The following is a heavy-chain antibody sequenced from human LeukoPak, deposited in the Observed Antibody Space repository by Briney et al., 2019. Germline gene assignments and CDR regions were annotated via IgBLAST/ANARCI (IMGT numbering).Heavy chain of an antibody. J-gene: IGHJ4*02. D-gene: IGHD5-18*01. CDR3: ATVDTGI. CDR2: INHSGST. V-gene: IGHV4-34*01. CDR1: GVSFSGYY. Sequence: SETLSLTCAVYGVSFSGYYWSWIRQPPGKGLEWIGEINHSGSTNYNPSLKSRVTISVDTSKNQFSLKLTSVTAADTAVYYCATVDTGIWGQGTLVTVSS.